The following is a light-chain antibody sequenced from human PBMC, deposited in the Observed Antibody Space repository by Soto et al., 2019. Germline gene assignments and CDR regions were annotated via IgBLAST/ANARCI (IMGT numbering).Light chain of an antibody. J-gene: IGLJ1*01. CDR2: EVS. CDR3: SSYTSSRAYV. V-gene: IGLV2-14*01. Sequence: QSALTQPASVSGSPGQSITISCTGTSSDVGGYNYVSWYQQQSGKAPKLMIHEVSNRPSGVSNRFSGSKSGNTASLTNSGLQAEDEADYYCSSYTSSRAYVFGIGTKVTVL. CDR1: SSDVGGYNY.